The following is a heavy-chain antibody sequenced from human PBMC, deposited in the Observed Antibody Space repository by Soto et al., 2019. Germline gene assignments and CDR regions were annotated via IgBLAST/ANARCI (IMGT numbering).Heavy chain of an antibody. CDR2: IYPGDSDT. V-gene: IGHV5-51*01. CDR3: ARIGLSSTRYYYYMDV. CDR1: GYSFTSYW. J-gene: IGHJ6*03. Sequence: GESLKVSCKGSGYSFTSYWIGWVRQMPGKGLEWMGIIYPGDSDTRYSPSFQGQVTISADKSISTAYLQWSSLKASDTAMYYCARIGLSSTRYYYYMDVWGKGTTVTVSS. D-gene: IGHD2-2*01.